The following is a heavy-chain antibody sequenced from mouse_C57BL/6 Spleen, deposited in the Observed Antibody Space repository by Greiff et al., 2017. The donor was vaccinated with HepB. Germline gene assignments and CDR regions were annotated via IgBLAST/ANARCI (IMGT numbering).Heavy chain of an antibody. V-gene: IGHV5-4*03. Sequence: DVKLVESGGGLVKPGGSLKLSCAASGFTFSSYAMSWVRQTPEKRLEWVATISDGGSYTYYPDNVKGRFTISRDNAKNNLYLQMSHLKSEDTAMYYCARVGRRYAMDYWGQGTSVTVSS. CDR2: ISDGGSYT. CDR3: ARVGRRYAMDY. CDR1: GFTFSSYA. J-gene: IGHJ4*01.